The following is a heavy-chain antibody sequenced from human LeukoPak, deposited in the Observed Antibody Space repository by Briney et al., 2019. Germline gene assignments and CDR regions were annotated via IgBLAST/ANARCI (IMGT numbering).Heavy chain of an antibody. J-gene: IGHJ4*02. CDR3: ARGRLWNIDY. D-gene: IGHD1/OR15-1a*01. CDR2: INRDGSST. Sequence: GGSLRLSCAASGFTFSSYWMHWVRQAPGKGLVWVSRINRDGSSTTYADSVKGRVTISRDNTKNTVYLQMNSLRAEDTAVYYCARGRLWNIDYWGQGTLVNVSS. CDR1: GFTFSSYW. V-gene: IGHV3-74*01.